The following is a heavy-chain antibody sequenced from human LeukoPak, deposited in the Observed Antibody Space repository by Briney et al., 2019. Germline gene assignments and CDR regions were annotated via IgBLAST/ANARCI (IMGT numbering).Heavy chain of an antibody. Sequence: GGSLRLSCAASGFTVSTKYMNWVRPAPGKGLEWVSIIYSGATTYYADSVKGRFTISRDTSKNTVSLQMNSLRAEDTAVYFCARVGDHFHWNLDLWGRGTLVTVSS. D-gene: IGHD3-3*02. CDR1: GFTVSTKY. V-gene: IGHV3-53*01. J-gene: IGHJ2*01. CDR2: IYSGATT. CDR3: ARVGDHFHWNLDL.